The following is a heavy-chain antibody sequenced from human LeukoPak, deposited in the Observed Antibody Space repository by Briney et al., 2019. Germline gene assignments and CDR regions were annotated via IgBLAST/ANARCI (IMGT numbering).Heavy chain of an antibody. CDR3: AKDRDLIRNAFDI. Sequence: SGGSLRLSXAASGFTFSSYAMSWVRQAPGKGLEWVSAISGSGGSTYYADSVKGRFTISRDNSKNTPYLQMSSLRAEDTAVYYCAKDRDLIRNAFDIWGQGTMVTVSS. CDR1: GFTFSSYA. CDR2: ISGSGGST. J-gene: IGHJ3*02. D-gene: IGHD2-8*01. V-gene: IGHV3-23*01.